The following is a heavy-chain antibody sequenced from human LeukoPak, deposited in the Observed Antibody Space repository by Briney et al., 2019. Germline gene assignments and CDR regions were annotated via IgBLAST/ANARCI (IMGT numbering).Heavy chain of an antibody. Sequence: ASVKVSCKTSGYTFTGYYMHWVRQAPGQGLEWMGWINPNSGGTNYAQKFQGRVTMTRDTSISTAYMELSRLRSDDTAVYYCARVPNSYGDSHYWGQGTLVTVSS. V-gene: IGHV1-2*02. J-gene: IGHJ4*02. CDR2: INPNSGGT. CDR1: GYTFTGYY. CDR3: ARVPNSYGDSHY. D-gene: IGHD4-17*01.